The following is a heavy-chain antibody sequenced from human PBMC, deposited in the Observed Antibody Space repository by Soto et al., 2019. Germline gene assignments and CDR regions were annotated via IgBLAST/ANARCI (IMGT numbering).Heavy chain of an antibody. V-gene: IGHV1-69*13. D-gene: IGHD2-15*01. CDR3: ARVPRGYCSGGSCYSGQYYFDY. CDR1: GGTFSSYA. Sequence: SVKVSCKASGGTFSSYAISWVRQAPGQGLEWMGGIIPIFGTANYAQKFQGRVTITADESTSTAYMELSSLRSEDTAVYYCARVPRGYCSGGSCYSGQYYFDYWGQGTLVTVSS. J-gene: IGHJ4*02. CDR2: IIPIFGTA.